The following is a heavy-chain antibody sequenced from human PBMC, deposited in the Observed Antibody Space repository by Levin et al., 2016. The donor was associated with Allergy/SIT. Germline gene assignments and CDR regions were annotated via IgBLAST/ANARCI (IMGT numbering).Heavy chain of an antibody. J-gene: IGHJ4*02. D-gene: IGHD1-26*01. V-gene: IGHV3-66*01. CDR3: ARGGPYGSYFDY. CDR2: IYSGGST. Sequence: VRQAPGKGLEWVSVIYSGGSTYYADSVKGRFTISRDNSKNTLYLQMNSLRDEDTAVYYCARGGPYGSYFDYWGQGTLVTVSS.